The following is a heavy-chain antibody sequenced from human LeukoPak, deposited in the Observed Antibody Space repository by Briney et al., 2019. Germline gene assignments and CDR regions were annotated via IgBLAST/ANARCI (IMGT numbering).Heavy chain of an antibody. V-gene: IGHV3-74*01. CDR2: INSDGSST. D-gene: IGHD2-2*01. CDR1: GFTFSSYW. J-gene: IGHJ5*02. Sequence: GGSLRLSCAASGFTFSSYWMHWVRQAPGKGLVWVSRINSDGSSTSYADSVKGRFTISRDNAKNTLYLQMNSLRAEDTAVYYCSCSSTSPKAGRPPNWFDPWGQGTLVTVSS. CDR3: SCSSTSPKAGRPPNWFDP.